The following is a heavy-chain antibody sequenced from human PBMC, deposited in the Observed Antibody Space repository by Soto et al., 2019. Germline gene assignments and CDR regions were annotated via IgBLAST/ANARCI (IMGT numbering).Heavy chain of an antibody. CDR3: ARGASSGWDYYFDY. CDR1: GFSLSTSGVG. Sequence: QITLKESGPTLVKPTQTLTLTCTFSGFSLSTSGVGVGWIRQPPGKALEWLALIYWDDDKRYSPSLKSRLTLTKDTSKNQVVLTMNNMDPVDTATYDCARGASSGWDYYFDYWGQGTLVTVSS. V-gene: IGHV2-5*02. D-gene: IGHD6-19*01. J-gene: IGHJ4*02. CDR2: IYWDDDK.